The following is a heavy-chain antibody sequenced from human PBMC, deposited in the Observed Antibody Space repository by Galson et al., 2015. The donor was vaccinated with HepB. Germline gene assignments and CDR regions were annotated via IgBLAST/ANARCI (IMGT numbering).Heavy chain of an antibody. V-gene: IGHV4-4*07. D-gene: IGHD6-19*01. J-gene: IGHJ4*02. CDR1: GGSITSYS. CDR2: MYTSGST. CDR3: ARDLGTSGWYYYFDY. Sequence: ETLSLTCTVSGGSITSYSWSWIRQPAGKGLEWIGRMYTSGSTSYNPSLKSRITMSVDTSKNQVSLKVSSVTAADTAVYYCARDLGTSGWYYYFDYWGQGTLVTVSS.